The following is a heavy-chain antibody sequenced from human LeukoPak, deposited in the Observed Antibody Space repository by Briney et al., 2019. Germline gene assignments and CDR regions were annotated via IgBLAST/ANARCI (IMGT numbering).Heavy chain of an antibody. CDR3: ARAGYNSGWYLRYYYYMDV. J-gene: IGHJ6*03. CDR2: IYYSGST. CDR1: GGSISSYY. V-gene: IGHV4-59*01. Sequence: SETLSLTCTVSGGSISSYYWSWIRQPPGKGLEWIGYIYYSGSTNYNPSLKSRVTISVDTSKNQFSLKLSSVTAADTAVYYCARAGYNSGWYLRYYYYMDVWGKGTTVTISS. D-gene: IGHD6-19*01.